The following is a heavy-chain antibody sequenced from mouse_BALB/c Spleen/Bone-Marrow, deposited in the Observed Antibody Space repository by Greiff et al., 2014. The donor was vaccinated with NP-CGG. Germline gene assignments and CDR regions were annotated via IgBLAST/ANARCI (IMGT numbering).Heavy chain of an antibody. V-gene: IGHV1-14*01. CDR1: GYTFTSYV. J-gene: IGHJ1*01. Sequence: VQLQQSGPELVKPGASVKMSCKASGYTFTSYVIHWVKQKPGQGLEWIGYINPCNDGTNGNEKYKGKATLTSDKSASTSYMELSILTFEDSAVYYCARWGYYGTSLYWYFDVWGAGTTVTVSS. CDR2: INPCNDGT. CDR3: ARWGYYGTSLYWYFDV. D-gene: IGHD1-1*01.